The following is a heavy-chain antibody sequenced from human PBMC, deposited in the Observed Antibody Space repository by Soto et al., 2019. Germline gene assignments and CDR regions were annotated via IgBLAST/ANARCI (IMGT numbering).Heavy chain of an antibody. CDR3: PKSRIPLPWLYGMDV. CDR2: ISWNSGSI. Sequence: EVQLVESGGGLVQPGRSLRLSCAASGFTFDDYAMHWVRQAPGKGLEWVSGISWNSGSIGYADSVKGRFTISRDNAKNSLYLDMYSLTAEHTPLYYCPKSRIPLPWLYGMDVSGQGTTVTVSS. J-gene: IGHJ6*02. D-gene: IGHD5-12*01. V-gene: IGHV3-9*01. CDR1: GFTFDDYA.